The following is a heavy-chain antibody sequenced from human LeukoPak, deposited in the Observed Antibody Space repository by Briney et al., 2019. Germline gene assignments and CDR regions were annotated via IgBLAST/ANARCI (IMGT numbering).Heavy chain of an antibody. Sequence: GGSLTLSCAASGFTLSSFAMNWVRQAPGKGLEWVSAISGSGGSTFYADSVKGRFTISRDNSENTLYLQMNSLRAEDTAVYYCVKRTVNYPFDFWGQGTLLTVSS. V-gene: IGHV3-23*01. D-gene: IGHD1-7*01. CDR3: VKRTVNYPFDF. CDR1: GFTLSSFA. CDR2: ISGSGGST. J-gene: IGHJ4*02.